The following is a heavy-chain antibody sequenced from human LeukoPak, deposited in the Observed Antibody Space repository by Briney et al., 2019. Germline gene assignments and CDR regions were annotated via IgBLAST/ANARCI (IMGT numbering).Heavy chain of an antibody. CDR2: MNPTSGNT. CDR1: GYTFSKYD. CDR3: ARGRSVYDSSGSYDPGFGN. J-gene: IGHJ4*02. V-gene: IGHV1-8*01. D-gene: IGHD3-22*01. Sequence: ASVKVSCKATGYTFSKYDINWVRQASGQGLEWMGWMNPTSGNTGYAQNFQGRVNMTRDTSISSAFMELSSLRSDDTAIYYCARGRSVYDSSGSYDPGFGNWGQGTLVTVSS.